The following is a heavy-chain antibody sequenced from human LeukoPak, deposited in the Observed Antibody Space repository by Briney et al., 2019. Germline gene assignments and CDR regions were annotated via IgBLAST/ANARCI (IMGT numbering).Heavy chain of an antibody. CDR2: INARGDT. D-gene: IGHD2-2*01. J-gene: IGHJ5*02. CDR1: GWSFNDYY. CDR3: ARGQVPAARGYSWFDP. V-gene: IGHV4-34*01. Sequence: PSETLSLTCAVYGWSFNDYYWNWIRQPPGKGLEWIGEINARGDTNFNPSLKSRVTISVDTSKSQFFLRLTSMIAADTAVYYCARGQVPAARGYSWFDPWGQGTLVTVSS.